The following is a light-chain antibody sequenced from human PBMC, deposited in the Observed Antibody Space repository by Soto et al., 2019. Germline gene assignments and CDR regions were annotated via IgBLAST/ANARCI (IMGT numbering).Light chain of an antibody. V-gene: IGKV1-5*03. Sequence: DIQMTQSPSTLSASVRDRVTITCRASQSISNWLAWYQQKPGKAPKLLIYEAYSLESGVPSRFSGSGSGTEFTLTISSLQPDDFATYYCQQCDRYPYTFGQGTKLEIK. CDR2: EAY. CDR1: QSISNW. CDR3: QQCDRYPYT. J-gene: IGKJ2*01.